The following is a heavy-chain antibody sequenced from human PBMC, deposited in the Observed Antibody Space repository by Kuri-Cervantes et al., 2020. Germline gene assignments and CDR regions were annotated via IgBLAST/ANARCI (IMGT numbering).Heavy chain of an antibody. Sequence: GESLKISCAASGFTLSSHAMHWVRQAPGKGLEWVAAISYDGSNKYYADSVKGRFTISRDNSKNTLYLQMNSLRAEDTAVYYCAKCIYSHTYHDAFDIWGQGTLVTVSS. CDR1: GFTLSSHA. D-gene: IGHD2-21*01. CDR3: AKCIYSHTYHDAFDI. V-gene: IGHV3-30*18. CDR2: ISYDGSNK. J-gene: IGHJ3*02.